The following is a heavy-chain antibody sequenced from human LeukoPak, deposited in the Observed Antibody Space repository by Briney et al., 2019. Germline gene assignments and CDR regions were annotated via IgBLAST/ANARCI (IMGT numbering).Heavy chain of an antibody. CDR1: GFTFSSYE. J-gene: IGHJ6*02. CDR3: ARVSTMVRRAMDV. D-gene: IGHD3-10*01. V-gene: IGHV3-48*03. CDR2: TSSSGSTI. Sequence: GGSLRLSCAASGFTFSSYEMNRVRQAPGKGLECVSYTSSSGSTIYYADSVKGRFTISRDNAKNSLYLQMNSLRVDDTAVYYCARVSTMVRRAMDVWGQGTTVTVSS.